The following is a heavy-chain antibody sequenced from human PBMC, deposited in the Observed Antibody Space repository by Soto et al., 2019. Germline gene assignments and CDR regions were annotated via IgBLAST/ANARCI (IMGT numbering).Heavy chain of an antibody. J-gene: IGHJ4*02. V-gene: IGHV3-74*01. D-gene: IGHD6-19*01. CDR3: ARGYSSGPDY. CDR2: TNGDGSIT. CDR1: GFTFRNHW. Sequence: EVQLVESGGGLVQPGGSLRLSCAASGFTFRNHWMHWVRQAPGKGLVWVSRTNGDGSITTYADSVKGRYTISRDNPKNTLYLQLNSLRAEDTALYYCARGYSSGPDYWGQGTLVTVSS.